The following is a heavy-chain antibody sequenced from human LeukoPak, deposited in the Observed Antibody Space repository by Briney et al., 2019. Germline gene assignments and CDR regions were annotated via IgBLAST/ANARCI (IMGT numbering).Heavy chain of an antibody. CDR3: ARRVSASGRDYFDY. CDR1: GGSISSYY. Sequence: PSETPSLTCTVSGGSISSYYWSWIRQSPGKGLEWIGYIYYSGSTTYNPSLKSRVTISVDTSKSHFSLRLTSMTAADTAVYCCARRVSASGRDYFDYWGQGTLVTVSS. CDR2: IYYSGST. V-gene: IGHV4-59*08. D-gene: IGHD2-2*01. J-gene: IGHJ4*02.